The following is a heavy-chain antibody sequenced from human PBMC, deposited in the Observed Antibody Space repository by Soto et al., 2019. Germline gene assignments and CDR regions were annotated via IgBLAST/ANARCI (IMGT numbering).Heavy chain of an antibody. CDR1: GITFSRYW. J-gene: IGHJ5*02. V-gene: IGHV3-74*01. Sequence: EVQLVESGGGLVQPGGSLRLSCTTSGITFSRYWMHWVRQAPGKGLVWVSRLNSDGGTTTYADSVKGRYTISRDDAKNTLYLQMNSLRAEDTAVYYCARVRTTNSWFDLRGQGTLVTVSS. CDR2: LNSDGGTT. CDR3: ARVRTTNSWFDL. D-gene: IGHD2-2*01.